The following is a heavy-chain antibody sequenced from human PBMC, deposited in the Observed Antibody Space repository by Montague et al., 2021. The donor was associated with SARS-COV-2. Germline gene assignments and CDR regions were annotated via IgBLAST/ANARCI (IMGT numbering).Heavy chain of an antibody. CDR1: DGSISSPNW. CDR2: INHSGST. D-gene: IGHD3-10*01. V-gene: IGHV4-4*02. J-gene: IGHJ6*02. CDR3: ARVRYYGSGTSLSMDV. Sequence: SETLSLTCAVSDGSISSPNWWNWVRQPPGKGLEWIGEINHSGSTNYNPSLKSRVTISVDTSKNQFSLKLSSVTAADTAVYYCARVRYYGSGTSLSMDVWGQGTTVTVSS.